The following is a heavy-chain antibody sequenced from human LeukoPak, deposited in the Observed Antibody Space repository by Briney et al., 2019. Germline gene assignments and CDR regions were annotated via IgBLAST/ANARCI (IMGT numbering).Heavy chain of an antibody. Sequence: PGGSLRLSCAASGFALSSYAMSWVRQAPGKGLEWVSSISTSSIYIYYTNSMKDRFTISRDNARNSLYLQLNSLRVEDTAIYYCARGRHGSGSFDAFHIWGQGTMVTVSS. J-gene: IGHJ3*02. CDR2: ISTSSIYI. CDR3: ARGRHGSGSFDAFHI. V-gene: IGHV3-21*01. D-gene: IGHD3-10*01. CDR1: GFALSSYA.